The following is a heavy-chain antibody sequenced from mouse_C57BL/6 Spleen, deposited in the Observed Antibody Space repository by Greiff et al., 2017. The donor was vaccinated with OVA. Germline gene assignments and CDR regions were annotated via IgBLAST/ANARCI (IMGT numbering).Heavy chain of an antibody. Sequence: VQLKQPGAELVKPGASVKMSCKASGYTFTSYWITWVKQRPGQGLEWIGDIYPGSGSTNYNEKFKRKATLTVDTSSSTAYMQLSSLTSEDSAVYYCASSLYYDYDVGFDYWGQGTTLTVSS. CDR2: IYPGSGST. J-gene: IGHJ2*01. V-gene: IGHV1-55*01. CDR3: ASSLYYDYDVGFDY. D-gene: IGHD2-4*01. CDR1: GYTFTSYW.